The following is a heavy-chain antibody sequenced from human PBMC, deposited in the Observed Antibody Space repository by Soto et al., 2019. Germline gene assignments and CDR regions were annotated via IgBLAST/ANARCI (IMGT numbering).Heavy chain of an antibody. D-gene: IGHD5-18*01. CDR3: ARVDTATFYYYYMDV. J-gene: IGHJ6*03. V-gene: IGHV3-53*04. Sequence: GGSLRLSCAASGFTVSSNYMSWVRQAPGKGLEWVSVIYSGGSTYYADSVKGRFTISRHNSKNTLYLQMNSLRAEDTAVYYCARVDTATFYYYYMDVWGKGTTVTVSS. CDR2: IYSGGST. CDR1: GFTVSSNY.